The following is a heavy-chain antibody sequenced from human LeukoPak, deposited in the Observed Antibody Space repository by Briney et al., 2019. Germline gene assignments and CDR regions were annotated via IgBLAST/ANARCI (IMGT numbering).Heavy chain of an antibody. CDR3: ARDYWWDYDY. CDR2: ISKDGSDK. Sequence: GGSLRLSCAASGFTFSDYAMHWVRQAPGKGLEWVAVISKDGSDKYYPGSVRGRFTISRDNSKNTIYLQIDSLRAEDTAIYYCARDYWWDYDYWGQGTLVTVSS. CDR1: GFTFSDYA. J-gene: IGHJ4*02. V-gene: IGHV3-30-3*01. D-gene: IGHD1-7*01.